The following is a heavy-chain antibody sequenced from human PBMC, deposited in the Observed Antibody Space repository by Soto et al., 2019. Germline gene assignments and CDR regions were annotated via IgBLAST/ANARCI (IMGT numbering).Heavy chain of an antibody. V-gene: IGHV4-34*01. J-gene: IGHJ3*02. CDR2: INHSGSN. D-gene: IGHD3-9*01. Sequence: QLQQWGAGLLKPSETLSLTCVVSGGSFSTYYYNWIRQSPGKGLEWIGEINHSGSNNYSPSLKSRVTMSLDTSKNQFSLKLTSVTAADTAVYYCARGGSNDWQVALDIWGQGTMVTVSS. CDR3: ARGGSNDWQVALDI. CDR1: GGSFSTYY.